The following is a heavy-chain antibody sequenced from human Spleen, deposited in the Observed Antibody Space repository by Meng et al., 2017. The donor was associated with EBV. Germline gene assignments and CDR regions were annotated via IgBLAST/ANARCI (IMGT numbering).Heavy chain of an antibody. Sequence: GAGREKLGASVRGSCMPSGYTFTGYNMHWVRQAPGQGLEWVGRINPNSGATKYAQKFQGRVTMTTDASSSTTYMELSSLRSDDTAVYHCARDRESDCSGGSCYYFDSWGQGTLVTVSS. CDR1: GYTFTGYN. V-gene: IGHV1-2*06. D-gene: IGHD2-15*01. J-gene: IGHJ4*02. CDR2: INPNSGAT. CDR3: ARDRESDCSGGSCYYFDS.